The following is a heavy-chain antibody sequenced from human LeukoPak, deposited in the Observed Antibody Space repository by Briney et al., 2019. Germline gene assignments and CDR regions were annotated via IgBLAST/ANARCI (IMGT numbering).Heavy chain of an antibody. J-gene: IGHJ3*02. CDR1: RGSISSYS. CDR3: ARARYCSSTSCYDGNAFDI. D-gene: IGHD2-2*01. Sequence: SETLSPTCTVSRGSISSYSWSWIRQPPGKGLEWIAYIYYSGSTNYNPSLKSRVTLSLDTSKNQFSLKLSSVTAADTAVYYCARARYCSSTSCYDGNAFDIWGQGTMVTVSS. V-gene: IGHV4-59*01. CDR2: IYYSGST.